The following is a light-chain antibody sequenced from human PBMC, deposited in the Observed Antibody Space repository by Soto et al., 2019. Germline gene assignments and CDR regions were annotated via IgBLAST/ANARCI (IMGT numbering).Light chain of an antibody. J-gene: IGLJ2*01. CDR2: EVS. CDR1: SSDIGGYNS. V-gene: IGLV2-14*01. Sequence: QSALTQPASVSGSPGQSITISCTGTSSDIGGYNSDSWYQQHPGKAPKLMLFEVSDRPSGVSNRFSGSKSGNTASLTISGLQAEDEADYYCSSYTTRGTLVFGGGTKVTVL. CDR3: SSYTTRGTLV.